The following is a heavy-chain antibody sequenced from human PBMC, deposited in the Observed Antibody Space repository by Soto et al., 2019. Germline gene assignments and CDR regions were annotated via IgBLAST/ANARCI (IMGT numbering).Heavy chain of an antibody. D-gene: IGHD3-10*01. J-gene: IGHJ4*02. CDR1: GFSFSHYW. V-gene: IGHV3-74*01. Sequence: PGGSLRLSCAAFGFSFSHYWMHWARQAPGKGLVWVSRISPDGRTTTYADSVKGRFTISRDNAKSTLYLQMNSLTVEDGAVYYCADSWLPTSYWGPGTLVTVSS. CDR2: ISPDGRTT. CDR3: ADSWLPTSY.